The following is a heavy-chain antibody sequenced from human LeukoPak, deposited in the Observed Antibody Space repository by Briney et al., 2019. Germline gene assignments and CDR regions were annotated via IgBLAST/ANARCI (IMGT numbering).Heavy chain of an antibody. D-gene: IGHD3-10*01. J-gene: IGHJ3*02. Sequence: GGSLRLSCAASGFTFSRYDMHWVRQATGKGLEWVSTIGTAGDTYYPGSVKGRFTISRENAKNSLYLQMNSLRAGDTAVYYCARGGLWFGELLGAFDIWGQGTMVTVSA. CDR2: IGTAGDT. CDR3: ARGGLWFGELLGAFDI. CDR1: GFTFSRYD. V-gene: IGHV3-13*01.